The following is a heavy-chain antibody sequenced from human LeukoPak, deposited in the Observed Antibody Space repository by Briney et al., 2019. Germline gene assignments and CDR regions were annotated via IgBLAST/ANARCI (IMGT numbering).Heavy chain of an antibody. Sequence: GGSLRLSCAASGFTFSSYGMHWVRQAPGKGLEWVAFIRYDGSNKYYADSVKGRFTISRDNSKNTLYLQMNSLRAEDTAVYYCAKDSNPSTVSYLSYYYYYMDVWGKGTTVTISS. V-gene: IGHV3-30*02. J-gene: IGHJ6*03. CDR1: GFTFSSYG. D-gene: IGHD4-17*01. CDR2: IRYDGSNK. CDR3: AKDSNPSTVSYLSYYYYYMDV.